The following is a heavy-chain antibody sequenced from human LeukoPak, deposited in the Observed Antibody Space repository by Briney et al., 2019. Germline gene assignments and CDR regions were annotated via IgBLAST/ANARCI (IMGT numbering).Heavy chain of an antibody. CDR1: GFTFSSSA. J-gene: IGHJ4*02. V-gene: IGHV3-23*01. CDR3: AKGQRWESPHYLDS. D-gene: IGHD1-26*01. CDR2: ISASGGST. Sequence: PGGSLRLSCAASGFTFSSSAMSWVRQVPGKGLEWVSGISASGGSTSYADSVRGRFTISRDNSKNTLYVQMNSLRDEDTAVYYCAKGQRWESPHYLDSWGQGTLVTVSS.